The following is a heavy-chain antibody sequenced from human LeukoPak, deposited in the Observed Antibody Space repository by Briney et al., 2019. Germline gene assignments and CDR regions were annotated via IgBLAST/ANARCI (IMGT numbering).Heavy chain of an antibody. V-gene: IGHV3-48*03. J-gene: IGHJ4*02. CDR2: ISSSGSTM. Sequence: GVLRLSCAASGFTFSSYEMNWVRQAPGKGLEWISYISSSGSTMYYADSVKGRFTISRDNAKNLLYLQMNSLRAEDTAIYYCASSSWYALDYWGQGTLVTVSS. CDR1: GFTFSSYE. CDR3: ASSSWYALDY. D-gene: IGHD6-13*01.